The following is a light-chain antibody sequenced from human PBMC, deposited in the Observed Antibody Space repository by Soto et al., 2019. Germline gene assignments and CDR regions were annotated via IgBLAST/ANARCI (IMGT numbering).Light chain of an antibody. CDR3: QSYDSSLSAWV. J-gene: IGLJ3*02. Sequence: QSVLTQPPSVSGAPGQRVTISCTESSSNIGAGYDVHWYPQLPGTAPKLLIYANSNRPSGVPDRFSGSKSGTSASLAITGLQAEDEADYYCQSYDSSLSAWVFGGGTKLTVL. CDR1: SSNIGAGYD. CDR2: ANS. V-gene: IGLV1-40*01.